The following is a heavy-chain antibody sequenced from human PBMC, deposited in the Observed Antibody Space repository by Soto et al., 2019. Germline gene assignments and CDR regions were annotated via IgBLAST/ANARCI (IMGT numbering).Heavy chain of an antibody. Sequence: QVQLQQWGAEVLKPSETLSLTCAVNGGSFSGYYWSWIRQSPGKGLEWIGEINDSGITDSNPSHERRVTSSVEMPKHQFSPNLSSATAAGSAVYQCGRGRSSVPGRGGIGYDGLDAWGRGTTVTVS. D-gene: IGHD2-2*01. J-gene: IGHJ6*02. V-gene: IGHV4-34*01. CDR1: GGSFSGYY. CDR3: GRGRSSVPGRGGIGYDGLDA. CDR2: INDSGIT.